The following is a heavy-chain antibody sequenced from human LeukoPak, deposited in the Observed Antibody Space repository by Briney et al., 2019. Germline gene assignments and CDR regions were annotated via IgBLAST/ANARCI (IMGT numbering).Heavy chain of an antibody. J-gene: IGHJ4*02. CDR2: ISGSGGST. CDR3: AKDSRRTREAFDY. V-gene: IGHV3-23*01. Sequence: GGSLRLSCAASGFTFSSYGMSWGRQAPGKGLEWVSAISGSGGSTYYADSVKGRFTISRDNSKNTLSLQMNSLRGEDTAVYYCAKDSRRTREAFDYWGQGTLVTVSS. D-gene: IGHD1-14*01. CDR1: GFTFSSYG.